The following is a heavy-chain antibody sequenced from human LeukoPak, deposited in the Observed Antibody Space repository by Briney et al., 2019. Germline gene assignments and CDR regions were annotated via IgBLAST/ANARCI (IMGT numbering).Heavy chain of an antibody. Sequence: PSETLLLSCRVSGGSISCGMYYWSWIRQPSGKGLEWIGRIYTSGSTNYNPSLKSRVTISVDTSKDQYSLKLSSVTAADTAVYYCAREGIAAAGTEGFDYWGQGTLVTVSS. CDR2: IYTSGST. CDR1: GGSISCGMYY. CDR3: AREGIAAAGTEGFDY. V-gene: IGHV4-61*02. J-gene: IGHJ4*02. D-gene: IGHD6-13*01.